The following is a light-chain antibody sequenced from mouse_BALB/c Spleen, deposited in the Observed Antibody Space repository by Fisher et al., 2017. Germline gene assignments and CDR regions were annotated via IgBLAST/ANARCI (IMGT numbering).Light chain of an antibody. Sequence: IVLTQSPAIIAASPGEKVTMTCSASSSVSYMHWYQQKSGTSPKRWIYDTSKLASGVPGRFSGSGSGTSYSLTISRMEAEDAATYYCQQWSSYPLTFGAGTKLELK. J-gene: IGKJ5*01. CDR3: QQWSSYPLT. V-gene: IGKV4-59*01. CDR1: SSVSY. CDR2: DTS.